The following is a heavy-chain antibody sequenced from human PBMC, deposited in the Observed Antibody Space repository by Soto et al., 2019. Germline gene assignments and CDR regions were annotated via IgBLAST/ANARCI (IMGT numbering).Heavy chain of an antibody. CDR1: GGSISSSSYY. J-gene: IGHJ6*02. CDR3: ARHRRDIVVVPVAGGMDV. Sequence: QLQLQESGPGLVKPSETLSLTCTVSGGSISSSSYYWGWIRQPPGKGLEWIGRIYSSGSTYYNPSLKSRVTISVDTSKNQFSMKLSSVTAADTAVYYCARHRRDIVVVPVAGGMDVWGQGNTVTVSS. D-gene: IGHD2-2*01. CDR2: IYSSGST. V-gene: IGHV4-39*01.